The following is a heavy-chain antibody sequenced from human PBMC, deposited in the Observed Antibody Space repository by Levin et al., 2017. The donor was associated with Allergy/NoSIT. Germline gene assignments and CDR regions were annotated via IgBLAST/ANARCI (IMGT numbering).Heavy chain of an antibody. D-gene: IGHD2-15*01. J-gene: IGHJ3*01. V-gene: IGHV5-10-1*01. CDR3: ARQAYRYCGRGSCHSAFDV. CDR2: IDPSDSFI. Sequence: GGSLRLSCKTFGYTFSNNWITWVRQMPGKGLEWVGRIDPSDSFINYSPSFEGHVILSSDKANNTAYLQWSGLKASDTAIYYCARQAYRYCGRGSCHSAFDVWGQGTQITVSS. CDR1: GYTFSNNW.